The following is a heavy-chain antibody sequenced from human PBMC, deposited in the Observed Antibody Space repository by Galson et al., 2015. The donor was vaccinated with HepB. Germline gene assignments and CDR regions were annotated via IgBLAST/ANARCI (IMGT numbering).Heavy chain of an antibody. D-gene: IGHD3-10*01. CDR2: IIPILGIA. V-gene: IGHV1-69*04. Sequence: SVKVSCKASGGTFSSYAISWVRQAPGQGLEWMGRIIPILGIANYAQKFQGRVTITADKSTSTAYMELSSLRSEDTAVYYCARDPLWGSGSLWLEDYWGQGTLVTVSS. CDR1: GGTFSSYA. CDR3: ARDPLWGSGSLWLEDY. J-gene: IGHJ4*02.